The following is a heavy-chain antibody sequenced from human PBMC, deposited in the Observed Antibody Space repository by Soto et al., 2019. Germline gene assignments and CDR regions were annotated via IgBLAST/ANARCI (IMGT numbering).Heavy chain of an antibody. CDR3: VRGRSVLYLDL. D-gene: IGHD1-20*01. CDR2: INPNSGDT. V-gene: IGHV1-2*06. CDR1: GYTFTDYY. J-gene: IGHJ1*01. Sequence: ASVKVSCKASGYTFTDYYMHWVRQAPGQGLEWMGRINPNSGDTSFAPKFQGRVTMTRDTSITTAYMDLNRLNFDDSAIYYCVRGRSVLYLDLWGRGTQVTVSS.